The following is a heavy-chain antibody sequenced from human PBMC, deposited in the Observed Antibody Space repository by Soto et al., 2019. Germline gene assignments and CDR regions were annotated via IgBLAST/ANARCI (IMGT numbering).Heavy chain of an antibody. Sequence: QVQLQQWGAGLLKPSETLSLTCAVYGGSFSGYYWSWIRQPQGKGLEWIGEINHSGSTNYNPSLKSRVTISVDTSKNQFSLKLSSVTAADTAVYYCARGRKGYLVLGDWFDPWGQGTLVTVSS. CDR3: ARGRKGYLVLGDWFDP. CDR2: INHSGST. V-gene: IGHV4-34*01. CDR1: GGSFSGYY. D-gene: IGHD6-6*01. J-gene: IGHJ5*02.